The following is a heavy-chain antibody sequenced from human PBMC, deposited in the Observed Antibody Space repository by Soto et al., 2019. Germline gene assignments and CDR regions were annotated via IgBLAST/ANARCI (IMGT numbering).Heavy chain of an antibody. D-gene: IGHD3-16*01. J-gene: IGHJ6*03. CDR2: MNPNSGNT. CDR1: GYTFTSYD. Sequence: ASVKVSCKASGYTFTSYDINCVRQATGQGLEWMGWMNPNSGNTGYAQKFQGRVTMTRNTSISTAYMELSSLRSEDTAVYYCARGVHLGELQYYYYYYYMDVWGKGTTVTVSS. CDR3: ARGVHLGELQYYYYYYYMDV. V-gene: IGHV1-8*01.